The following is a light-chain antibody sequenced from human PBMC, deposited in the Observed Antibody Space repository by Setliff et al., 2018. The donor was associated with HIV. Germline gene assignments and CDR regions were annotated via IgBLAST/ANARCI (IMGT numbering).Light chain of an antibody. Sequence: QSVLTQPPSVSAAPGQKVTISCSGSNSNIGSNFVSWYQQIPGTAPKLLIYDSKKRPSGIPDRFSGSKSGTSAALGITGLQTGDEAAYYCASWDSTLSAVLFGGGTKSPS. V-gene: IGLV1-51*01. CDR2: DSK. CDR3: ASWDSTLSAVL. CDR1: NSNIGSNF. J-gene: IGLJ2*01.